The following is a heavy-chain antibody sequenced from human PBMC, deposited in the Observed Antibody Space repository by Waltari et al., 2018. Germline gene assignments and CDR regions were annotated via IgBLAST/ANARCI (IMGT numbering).Heavy chain of an antibody. Sequence: QVQLVESGGGVVQPGGSLRLSCAASGFTFSSYGMHWVRQAPGKGLEWVAFIRYDGSNKYYADSVKGRFTISRDNSKNTLYLQMNSLRAEDTAVYYCAKNPTFYGDYFDYWGQGTLVTVSS. CDR1: GFTFSSYG. V-gene: IGHV3-30*02. D-gene: IGHD4-17*01. CDR2: IRYDGSNK. CDR3: AKNPTFYGDYFDY. J-gene: IGHJ4*02.